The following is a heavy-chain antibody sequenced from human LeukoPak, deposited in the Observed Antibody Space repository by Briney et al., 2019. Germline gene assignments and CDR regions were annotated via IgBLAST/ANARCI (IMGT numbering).Heavy chain of an antibody. V-gene: IGHV4-59*13. D-gene: IGHD4-17*01. Sequence: SETLSLTCTVSGASFSSYYWNWIRQSPGKGLEWLGNIHYRGTTNYNPSLKNRVTLSLDTSKNQFVLKVTSVTAADTAVYYCARDEHGDFQGFDYWGQGTRVTVSS. CDR1: GASFSSYY. CDR2: IHYRGTT. CDR3: ARDEHGDFQGFDY. J-gene: IGHJ4*02.